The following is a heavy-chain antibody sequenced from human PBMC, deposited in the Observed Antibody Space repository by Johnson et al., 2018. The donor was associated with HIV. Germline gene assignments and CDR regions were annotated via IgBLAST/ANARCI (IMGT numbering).Heavy chain of an antibody. CDR2: FYSGGNT. CDR3: ARVGGWGAFDI. Sequence: MQLVESGGGVVQPGRSLRLSCAASGFTFSSYAMSWVRQAPGKGLEWVSGFYSGGNTYYADSVKGRFTISRDNSKNTLFLQMNSLRAEDTAVYYCARVGGWGAFDIWGQGTRVTVSS. V-gene: IGHV3-66*01. D-gene: IGHD3-10*01. CDR1: GFTFSSYA. J-gene: IGHJ3*02.